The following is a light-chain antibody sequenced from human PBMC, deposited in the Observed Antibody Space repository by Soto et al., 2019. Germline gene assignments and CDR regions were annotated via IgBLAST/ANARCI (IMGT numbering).Light chain of an antibody. V-gene: IGKV1-33*01. CDR1: QDISNY. J-gene: IGKJ1*01. Sequence: DIQMTQSPSSLSASVGDRVTITCQASQDISNYLNWYQQKPGQAPKLLIYDASNLETGVPSRFSGSGSGTDFTFTISSLQPEDVATYHCQQYNNLLWTFGQGTKVEIK. CDR3: QQYNNLLWT. CDR2: DAS.